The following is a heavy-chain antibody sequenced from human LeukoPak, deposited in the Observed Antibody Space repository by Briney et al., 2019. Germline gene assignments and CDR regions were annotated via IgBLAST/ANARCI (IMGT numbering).Heavy chain of an antibody. J-gene: IGHJ4*02. CDR2: ISYDGSNK. CDR3: ARWVAGSYPHFDY. V-gene: IGHV3-30*03. D-gene: IGHD1-26*01. CDR1: GFTFSGYS. Sequence: GGSLRLSCAASGFTFSGYSMNWVRQAPGKGLEWVAVISYDGSNKYYADSVKGRFTISRDNSKNTLYLQMNSLRAEDTAVYYCARWVAGSYPHFDYWGQGTLVTVSS.